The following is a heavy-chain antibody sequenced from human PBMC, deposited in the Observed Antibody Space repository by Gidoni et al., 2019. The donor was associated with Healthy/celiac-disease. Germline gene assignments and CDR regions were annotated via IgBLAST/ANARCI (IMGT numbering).Heavy chain of an antibody. CDR2: IYYSGST. J-gene: IGHJ4*02. V-gene: IGHV4-31*03. Sequence: QVQLQESGPGLVKPSQTLSLTCTVSGGSIRRGGYYWSWIRQHPGKGLEWIGYIYYSGSTYYNPSLKSRVTISVDTSKNQFSLKLSSVTAADTAVYYCARNSGYSYGYSIDYWGQGTLVTVSS. CDR1: GGSIRRGGYY. CDR3: ARNSGYSYGYSIDY. D-gene: IGHD5-18*01.